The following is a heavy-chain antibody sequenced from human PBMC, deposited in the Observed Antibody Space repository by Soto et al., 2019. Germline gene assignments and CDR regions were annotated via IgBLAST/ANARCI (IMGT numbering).Heavy chain of an antibody. CDR1: GFTFSSYS. Sequence: GGSLRLSCAASGFTFSSYSMNWVRQAPGKGLEWVSYISSSSSTIHYADSVKGRFTISRDNAKNSLYLQMNSLRAEDTTVYYCARDRHDYGDPNYYYYYMDVWGEGTTVTVSS. CDR3: ARDRHDYGDPNYYYYYMDV. V-gene: IGHV3-48*01. CDR2: ISSSSSTI. J-gene: IGHJ6*03. D-gene: IGHD4-17*01.